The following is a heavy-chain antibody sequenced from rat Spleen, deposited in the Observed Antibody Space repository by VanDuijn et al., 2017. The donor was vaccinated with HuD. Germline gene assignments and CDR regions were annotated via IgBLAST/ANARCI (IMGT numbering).Heavy chain of an antibody. CDR1: GFTFSNYD. CDR3: TRVNTMGHGMEA. Sequence: EVQLMESGGGFVQPGRSMKVSCAASGFTFSNYDMAWVRQAPTKGLEWVASISYEGRSTYYGDSVKGRFTISRDNAKSTLYLQMDSLRSEDTATYYCTRVNTMGHGMEAWGQGASVTVSS. CDR2: ISYEGRST. V-gene: IGHV5-22*01. J-gene: IGHJ4*01. D-gene: IGHD1-7*01.